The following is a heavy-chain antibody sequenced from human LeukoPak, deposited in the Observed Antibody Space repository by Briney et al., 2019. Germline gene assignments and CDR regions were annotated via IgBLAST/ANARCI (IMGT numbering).Heavy chain of an antibody. Sequence: PGRSLRLSCAASGFTFSDYAMHWVRQAPGKGLEWVAVISYDGSNKYYADSVKGRFTISRDNSKNTLYLQMNSLTAEDTAVYYCARGGGYCTSTRCQTGDQHWGQGTLVTVSS. V-gene: IGHV3-30-3*01. D-gene: IGHD2-2*01. CDR3: ARGGGYCTSTRCQTGDQH. J-gene: IGHJ1*01. CDR1: GFTFSDYA. CDR2: ISYDGSNK.